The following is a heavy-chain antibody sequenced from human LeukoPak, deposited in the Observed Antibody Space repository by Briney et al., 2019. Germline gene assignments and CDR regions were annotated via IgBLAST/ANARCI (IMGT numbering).Heavy chain of an antibody. CDR3: ARARRCSGGSCYSSLYYMDV. CDR2: INHSGST. D-gene: IGHD2-15*01. Sequence: SETLSLTCAVYGGSFSGYYWSWIRQPPGKGLEWIGEINHSGSTNYNPSLKSRVTISVDTSKNQFSLKLSSVTAADTAVYYCARARRCSGGSCYSSLYYMDVWGKGTTVTVSS. CDR1: GGSFSGYY. J-gene: IGHJ6*03. V-gene: IGHV4-34*01.